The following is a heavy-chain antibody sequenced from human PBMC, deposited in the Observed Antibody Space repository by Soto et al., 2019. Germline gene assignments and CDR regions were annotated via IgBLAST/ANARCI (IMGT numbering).Heavy chain of an antibody. CDR1: GYTFTSYG. D-gene: IGHD1-1*01. CDR3: ARDEGYKRNDGGWFDP. J-gene: IGHJ5*02. Sequence: QVQLVQSGAEVKKPGASVKVSCKSSGYTFTSYGISWVRQASGQGLEWMGWISGYNGNTNYAQKHQGRVTMTTDTSTRTAYMELRSLRSDDTAVYYCARDEGYKRNDGGWFDPWGQGTLVTVSS. V-gene: IGHV1-18*01. CDR2: ISGYNGNT.